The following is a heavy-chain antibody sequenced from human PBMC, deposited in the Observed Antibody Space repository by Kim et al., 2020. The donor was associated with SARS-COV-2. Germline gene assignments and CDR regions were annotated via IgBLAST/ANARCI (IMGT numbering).Heavy chain of an antibody. V-gene: IGHV4-4*07. D-gene: IGHD3-3*01. CDR2: IYTSGST. CDR1: GGSISSYY. Sequence: SETLSLTCTVSGGSISSYYWSWIRQPAGKGLEWIGRIYTSGSTNYNPSLKSRVTMSVDTSKNQFSLKLSSVTAADTAVYYCARSTIFGVVITEYYFDYWGQGTLVTVSS. CDR3: ARSTIFGVVITEYYFDY. J-gene: IGHJ4*02.